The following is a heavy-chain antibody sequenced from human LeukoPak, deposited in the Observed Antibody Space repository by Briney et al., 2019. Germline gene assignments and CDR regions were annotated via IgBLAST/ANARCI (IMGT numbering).Heavy chain of an antibody. CDR3: TSALNLVLGELLGY. D-gene: IGHD3-16*01. V-gene: IGHV3-15*01. CDR1: GFIFSKAW. CDR2: IKTEGEDGTT. J-gene: IGHJ4*02. Sequence: GGALRLSCAASGFIFSKAWMAGVRQAPGKGVEGVGHIKTEGEDGTTDYAARVRGRFTISRDDAKSTLYLQMNSLNTEDTAVYFCTSALNLVLGELLGYWGQGTLVTVSS.